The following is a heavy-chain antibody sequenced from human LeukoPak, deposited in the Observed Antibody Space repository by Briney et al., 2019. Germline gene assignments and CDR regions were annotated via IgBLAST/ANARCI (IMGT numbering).Heavy chain of an antibody. Sequence: GGSLRLSCAASGFTFSSYWMSWVRQAPGKWLEWVANIKQDGSEKYYVDSVKGRFTISRDNAKISLYLQMNSLRAEDTAVYYCAREGPGIVGATIWLWGQGTLVTVSS. CDR2: IKQDGSEK. CDR1: GFTFSSYW. J-gene: IGHJ4*02. CDR3: AREGPGIVGATIWL. V-gene: IGHV3-7*01. D-gene: IGHD1-26*01.